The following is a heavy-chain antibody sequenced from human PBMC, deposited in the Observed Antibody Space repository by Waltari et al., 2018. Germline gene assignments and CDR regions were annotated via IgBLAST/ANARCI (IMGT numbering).Heavy chain of an antibody. J-gene: IGHJ6*02. V-gene: IGHV1-69*01. CDR1: GGTFSSYA. D-gene: IGHD5-18*01. CDR2: IIAIFGTA. CDR3: ARPPTAAPDYYYYGMDV. Sequence: QVQLVQSGAEVKKPGSSVKVSCKASGGTFSSYAISWVRQAPGQGLEWMGGIIAIFGTANYAQKFQGRVTITADDSTSTAYMELSSLRSEDTAVYYCARPPTAAPDYYYYGMDVWGQGTTVTVSS.